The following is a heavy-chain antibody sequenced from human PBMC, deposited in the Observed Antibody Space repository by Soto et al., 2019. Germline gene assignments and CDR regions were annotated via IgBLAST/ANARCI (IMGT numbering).Heavy chain of an antibody. J-gene: IGHJ4*02. V-gene: IGHV1-24*01. Sequence: ASVKVSCKVSGYTLTELSIHWVRQAPGEGLEWMGGFDLENGETIYAQRFQRRVTMTEESSADTPYMELSSLRSEDTAVYYCATGFLAYCGGDCYSPRFDYWGQGTLVTVSS. CDR1: GYTLTELS. CDR3: ATGFLAYCGGDCYSPRFDY. D-gene: IGHD2-21*02. CDR2: FDLENGET.